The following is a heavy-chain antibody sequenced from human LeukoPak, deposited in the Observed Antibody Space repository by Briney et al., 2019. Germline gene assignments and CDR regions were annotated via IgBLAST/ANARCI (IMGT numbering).Heavy chain of an antibody. CDR3: VRDSDSFGFDH. V-gene: IGHV3-53*01. Sequence: GGSLRLSCATSGFSVSSNFMSWVRQAPGKGLEWVSAIYSIGSTYYTDSVKGRFTISRDNSKSTVYLQMDSLRAEDTAVYYCVRDSDSFGFDHWGQGTLVTVSS. CDR1: GFSVSSNF. D-gene: IGHD3-10*01. J-gene: IGHJ4*02. CDR2: IYSIGST.